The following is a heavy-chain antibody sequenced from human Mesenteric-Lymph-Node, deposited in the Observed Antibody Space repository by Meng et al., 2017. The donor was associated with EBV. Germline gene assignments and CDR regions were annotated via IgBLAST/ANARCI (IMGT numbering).Heavy chain of an antibody. V-gene: IGHV4-4*02. CDR2: IYHSGST. Sequence: QVQPPESGPGLVRASATLSLPCTVSGGSVSSSNWVSWVRQPPGKGLEWIGEIYHSGSTNYNPSLKSRVTISVDKSKNQFSLKLSSVTAADTAVYYCARVNDSSGYLDYWGQGTLVTVSS. D-gene: IGHD3-22*01. CDR1: GGSVSSSNW. CDR3: ARVNDSSGYLDY. J-gene: IGHJ4*02.